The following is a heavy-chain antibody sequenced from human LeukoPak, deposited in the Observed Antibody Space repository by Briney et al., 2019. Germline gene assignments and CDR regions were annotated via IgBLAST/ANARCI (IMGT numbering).Heavy chain of an antibody. V-gene: IGHV1-46*01. Sequence: ASVKVSCKASGYTFTSYYMHWVRQAPGQGLEWMGIINPSGGSTSYAQKFQGRVTMTRDMSTSTVYMELSSLRSEDTAVYYCAGSQWFGELGYYCYYYMDVWGKGTTVTISS. D-gene: IGHD3-10*01. CDR3: AGSQWFGELGYYCYYYMDV. CDR2: INPSGGST. J-gene: IGHJ6*03. CDR1: GYTFTSYY.